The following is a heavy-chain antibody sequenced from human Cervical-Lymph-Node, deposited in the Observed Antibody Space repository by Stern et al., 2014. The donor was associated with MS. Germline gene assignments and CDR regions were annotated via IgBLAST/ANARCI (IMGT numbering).Heavy chain of an antibody. J-gene: IGHJ6*02. CDR2: ISAYNGNT. D-gene: IGHD4-11*01. V-gene: IGHV1-18*04. CDR1: GYTFTSYG. Sequence: VQLVESGAEVKKPGASVKVSCKASGYTFTSYGISWVRQAPGQGLEWMGWISAYNGNTNYAQKLQGRVTMTTDTSTSRAYMELRSLRSDDTAVYYCAKSPYDYSNYADYYGMDVWGQGTTVTVSS. CDR3: AKSPYDYSNYADYYGMDV.